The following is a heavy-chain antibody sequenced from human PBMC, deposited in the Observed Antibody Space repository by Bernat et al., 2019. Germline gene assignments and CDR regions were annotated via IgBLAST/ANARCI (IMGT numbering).Heavy chain of an antibody. V-gene: IGHV3-23*01. CDR2: ISVSSTKT. D-gene: IGHD4-23*01. Sequence: EVQLLESGGGLVQAGGSLRLSCAASGFTFSSYPMIWVRQAPGKGLEWVSAISVSSTKTYYADSTKGRFTISRDEAKNTLHLQMNSLRADDTAIYYCAKDSLYGGNPRGYFDLWGRGTLVTVSS. J-gene: IGHJ2*01. CDR3: AKDSLYGGNPRGYFDL. CDR1: GFTFSSYP.